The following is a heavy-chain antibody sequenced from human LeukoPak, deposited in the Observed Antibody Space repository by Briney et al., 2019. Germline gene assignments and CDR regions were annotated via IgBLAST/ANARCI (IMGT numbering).Heavy chain of an antibody. CDR1: GGSTSSYY. J-gene: IGHJ5*02. CDR3: ARLLTYYYDSSGYFNWFDP. D-gene: IGHD3-22*01. CDR2: IYYSGST. Sequence: SETLSLTCTVSGGSTSSYYWSWIRQTPGKGLERIGYIYYSGSTNYNPSLKSRVTISVDTSKNQFSLKLSSVTAADTAVYYCARLLTYYYDSSGYFNWFDPWGQGTLVTVSS. V-gene: IGHV4-59*08.